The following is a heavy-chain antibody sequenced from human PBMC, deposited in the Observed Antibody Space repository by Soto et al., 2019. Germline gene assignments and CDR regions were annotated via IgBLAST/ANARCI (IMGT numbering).Heavy chain of an antibody. CDR3: ARFTGFWSAIDY. D-gene: IGHD3-3*01. J-gene: IGHJ4*02. CDR2: INGDGDAI. CDR1: GFTFSSFW. V-gene: IGHV3-74*01. Sequence: GGSLRLSCAASGFTFSSFWMHWVRQAPGQGLVWVSRINGDGDAISYADSVKGRFTISRDNAKNMLFLQMNSLIPEDTAVYYCARFTGFWSAIDYWGRGTLVTVSS.